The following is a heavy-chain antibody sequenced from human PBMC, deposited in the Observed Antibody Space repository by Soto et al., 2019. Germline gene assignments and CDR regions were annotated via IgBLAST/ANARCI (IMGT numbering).Heavy chain of an antibody. CDR2: ISRSGGST. CDR1: GFTFSTYA. CDR3: AKNSSPLSPDSYFDY. J-gene: IGHJ4*02. Sequence: GGSLRLSCAASGFTFSTYAMSWVRQAPGKGLEWVSAISRSGGSTYYADSVKGRFTISRDNSKNTLSLQMNTLTTEDTAVYFCAKNSSPLSPDSYFDYWGQGALVTVSS. D-gene: IGHD2-2*01. V-gene: IGHV3-23*01.